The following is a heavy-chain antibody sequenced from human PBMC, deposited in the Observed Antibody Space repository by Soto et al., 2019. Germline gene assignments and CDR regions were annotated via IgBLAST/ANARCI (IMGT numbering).Heavy chain of an antibody. D-gene: IGHD2-2*01. Sequence: GGSLRLSCAASGFTFSSYAMSWVRQAPGKGLEWVANIKQDGSEKYYVDSVKGRFTISRDNAKNSLYLQMNSLRAEDTAVYYCARDPNIVLVTDALRSYYYYYGMDVWGQGATVTVSS. CDR1: GFTFSSYA. CDR2: IKQDGSEK. CDR3: ARDPNIVLVTDALRSYYYYYGMDV. V-gene: IGHV3-7*01. J-gene: IGHJ6*02.